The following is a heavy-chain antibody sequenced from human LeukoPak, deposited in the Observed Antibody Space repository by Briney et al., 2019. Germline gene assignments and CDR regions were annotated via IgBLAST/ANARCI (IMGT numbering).Heavy chain of an antibody. Sequence: PGGSLRLSCAASGFTFSSYAMHWVRQAPGKGLEWVAVISYDGSNKYYADSVKGRFTISRDNSKNTLYLQMNSLKAEDTAVYYCARPRMPYCGGDCYSEFDYWGQGTLVTVSS. V-gene: IGHV3-30*04. CDR3: ARPRMPYCGGDCYSEFDY. D-gene: IGHD2-21*02. CDR2: ISYDGSNK. CDR1: GFTFSSYA. J-gene: IGHJ4*02.